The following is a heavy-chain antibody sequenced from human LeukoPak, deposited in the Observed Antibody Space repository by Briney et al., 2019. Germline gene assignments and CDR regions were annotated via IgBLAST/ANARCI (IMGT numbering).Heavy chain of an antibody. CDR1: GFTFDDYA. V-gene: IGHV3-9*01. CDR3: AKATVTKPWAFDI. J-gene: IGHJ3*02. CDR2: ISWNSGSI. Sequence: AGGSLRLSCAASGFTFDDYAMHWVRQARGKGLEWVSGISWNSGSIGYADSVKGRFTISRDNAKNSLYLQMNSLRAEDTALYYCAKATVTKPWAFDIWGQGTMVTVSS. D-gene: IGHD4-17*01.